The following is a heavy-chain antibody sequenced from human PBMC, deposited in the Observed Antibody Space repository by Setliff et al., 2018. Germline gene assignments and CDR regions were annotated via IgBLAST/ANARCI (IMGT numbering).Heavy chain of an antibody. J-gene: IGHJ4*02. CDR1: GGSISSSNW. D-gene: IGHD2-15*01. CDR3: ARENGYCSGGACYFMFDY. V-gene: IGHV4-4*02. CDR2: IYHSGST. Sequence: SETLSLTCAVSGGSISSSNWWSWVRQLPGKGLEWIGEIYHSGSTNYNPSLKSRVTISVDKSKNQFSLKLSSVTAADTAMYYCARENGYCSGGACYFMFDYWGQGTLVTVSS.